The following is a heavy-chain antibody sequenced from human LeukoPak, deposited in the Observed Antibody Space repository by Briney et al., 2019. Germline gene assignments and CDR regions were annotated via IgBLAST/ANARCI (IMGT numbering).Heavy chain of an antibody. D-gene: IGHD3-10*01. J-gene: IGHJ6*02. V-gene: IGHV3-33*06. CDR1: GFTFRNYG. CDR2: IWYDGSNK. Sequence: PGGSLRLSCAASGFTFRNYGMHRVRQAPGKGLEWVAVIWYDGSNKYYADSVKGRFTISRDNSKNTLYLQMNSLRAEDTAVYYCANGLTGGFGEFYYYGMDVWGQGTTVTVSS. CDR3: ANGLTGGFGEFYYYGMDV.